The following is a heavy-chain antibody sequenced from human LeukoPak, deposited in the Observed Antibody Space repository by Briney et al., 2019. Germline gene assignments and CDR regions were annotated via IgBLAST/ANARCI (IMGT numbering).Heavy chain of an antibody. CDR1: GFTSGSYS. CDR3: ARREDLEGMDV. V-gene: IGHV3-21*01. D-gene: IGHD3-3*01. CDR2: ISSSSSYI. Sequence: GGSLRLSCAASGFTSGSYSMNWVRQAPGKGLEWVSSISSSSSYIYYADSVKGRFTISRNNAKNSRYLQMNSLRAEDTAGYYCARREDLEGMDVWGQGTTVTVSS. J-gene: IGHJ6*02.